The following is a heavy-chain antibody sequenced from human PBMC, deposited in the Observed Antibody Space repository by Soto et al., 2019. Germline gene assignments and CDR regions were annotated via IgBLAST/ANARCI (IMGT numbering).Heavy chain of an antibody. CDR1: GYSVSSNSAA. Sequence: PSHTLSLTCAISGYSVSSNSAAWNLIRQSPSRGLEWLGRTYYRSKWYNDYTVSVKSRITINPDTSKNQFSLQLSSVTPEDTAVYYCTRARSSSWDYFYGMDVWGQGTTVTVSS. D-gene: IGHD6-13*01. J-gene: IGHJ6*02. CDR2: TYYRSKWYN. CDR3: TRARSSSWDYFYGMDV. V-gene: IGHV6-1*01.